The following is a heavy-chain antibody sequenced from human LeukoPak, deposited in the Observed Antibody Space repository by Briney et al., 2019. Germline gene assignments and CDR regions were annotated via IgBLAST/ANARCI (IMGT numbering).Heavy chain of an antibody. CDR3: ARGTTYYYDSSGYFSFDY. CDR1: GGSISSSSYY. D-gene: IGHD3-22*01. Sequence: SETLSLTCTVSGGSISSSSYYWGWIRQPRGKGLEWIGSIYYSGSTYYNPSLKSRVTISVDTSKNQFSLKLSSVTAADTAVYYRARGTTYYYDSSGYFSFDYWGQGTLVTVSS. V-gene: IGHV4-39*07. CDR2: IYYSGST. J-gene: IGHJ4*02.